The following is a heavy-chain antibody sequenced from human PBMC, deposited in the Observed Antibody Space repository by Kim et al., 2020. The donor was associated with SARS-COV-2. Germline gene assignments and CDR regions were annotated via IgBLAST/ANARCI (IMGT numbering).Heavy chain of an antibody. CDR3: ARGLELRGFDY. V-gene: IGHV4-34*01. J-gene: IGHJ4*02. Sequence: SETLSLTCAVYGGSFSGYYWSWIRQPPGKGLEWIGEINHSGSTNYNPSLKSRVTISVDTSKNQFSLKLSSVTAADTAVYYCARGLELRGFDYWGQGTLVTVSS. CDR1: GGSFSGYY. D-gene: IGHD1-7*01. CDR2: INHSGST.